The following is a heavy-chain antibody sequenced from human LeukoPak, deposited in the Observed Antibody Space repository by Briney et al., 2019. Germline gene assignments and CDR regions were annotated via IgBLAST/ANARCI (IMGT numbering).Heavy chain of an antibody. D-gene: IGHD3-10*01. J-gene: IGHJ6*02. CDR2: IHHSGRT. CDR3: ARLREAYGMDV. Sequence: PSETLSLTCGVYGGSFNGYYWTWIRQPPGKGLEWIGEIHHSGRTQSNPSLQSRLTISVDTSKSQFSLKLSSVSAADTAVYYRARLREAYGMDVWGQGTTVTVSS. V-gene: IGHV4-34*01. CDR1: GGSFNGYY.